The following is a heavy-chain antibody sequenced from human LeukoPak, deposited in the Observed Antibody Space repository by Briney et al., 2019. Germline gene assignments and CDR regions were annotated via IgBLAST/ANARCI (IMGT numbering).Heavy chain of an antibody. CDR3: AKLPDTYYFDY. CDR2: ISDSADST. J-gene: IGHJ4*02. Sequence: GGSLRLSCATSGFTFNNYAMNWVRQAPGKGLEWVSAISDSADSTYYADSVKGRFTVSRDNSKNTLYLQMNSLRAEDTAVYYCAKLPDTYYFDYWGQGTLVTVSS. CDR1: GFTFNNYA. V-gene: IGHV3-23*01. D-gene: IGHD5-18*01.